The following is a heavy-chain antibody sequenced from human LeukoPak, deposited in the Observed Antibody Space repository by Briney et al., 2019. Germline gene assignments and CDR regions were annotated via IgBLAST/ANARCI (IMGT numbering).Heavy chain of an antibody. CDR2: IKQDGSEK. V-gene: IGHV3-7*03. Sequence: PGGSLRLSCAASGFTFSSYWMSWVRQAPGKGLEWVANIKQDGSEKYYVDSVKGRFTISRDNAKNSLYLQMNSLRAEDTAVYYCARGGRYPRTTTVWVFSGRRGKGGADAFDIWGQGTMVTVSS. CDR3: ARGGRYPRTTTVWVFSGRRGKGGADAFDI. CDR1: GFTFSSYW. D-gene: IGHD4-17*01. J-gene: IGHJ3*02.